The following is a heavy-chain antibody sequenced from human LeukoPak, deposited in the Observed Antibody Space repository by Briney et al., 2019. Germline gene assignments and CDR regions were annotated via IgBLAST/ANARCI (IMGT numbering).Heavy chain of an antibody. Sequence: PGGSLRLSCAASGFTFSSYWMSWVRQAPGKGLEWVANIKQDGSEKYYVDSVKGRFTISRDNAKNSLYLQMNSLRAEDTAVCYCARESKYYYDSSGYFENWGQGTLVTVSS. CDR3: ARESKYYYDSSGYFEN. V-gene: IGHV3-7*01. J-gene: IGHJ4*02. CDR1: GFTFSSYW. CDR2: IKQDGSEK. D-gene: IGHD3-22*01.